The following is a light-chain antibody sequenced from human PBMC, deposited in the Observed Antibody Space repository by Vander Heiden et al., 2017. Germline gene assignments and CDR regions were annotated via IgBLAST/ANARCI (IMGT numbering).Light chain of an antibody. J-gene: IGKJ4*01. V-gene: IGKV2-28*01. Sequence: DIVMTQSPLSLPVTPGEPASISCRSSQSLLHSNGYNYLDWYVQKPGQSPQLLIYLGSNRASGVPDRFSGSGSGTDFTLKISRVEAEDVRVYYCMQALQTPAFGGGTKVEIK. CDR1: QSLLHSNGYNY. CDR3: MQALQTPA. CDR2: LGS.